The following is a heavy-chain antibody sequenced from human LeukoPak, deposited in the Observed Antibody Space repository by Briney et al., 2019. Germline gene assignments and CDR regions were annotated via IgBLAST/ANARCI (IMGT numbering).Heavy chain of an antibody. D-gene: IGHD3-22*01. CDR2: ISGSGGST. J-gene: IGHJ5*02. V-gene: IGHV3-23*01. CDR1: GFTFSSYA. Sequence: GGSLRLSCAASGFTFSSYAMSWVRQAPGKGLEWVSAISGSGGSTYYADSVKGRFTISRDNSKNTLYPQMNSLRAEATAVYYCAKGPYDSSGYYYGFLNWFDPWGQGTLVTVSS. CDR3: AKGPYDSSGYYYGFLNWFDP.